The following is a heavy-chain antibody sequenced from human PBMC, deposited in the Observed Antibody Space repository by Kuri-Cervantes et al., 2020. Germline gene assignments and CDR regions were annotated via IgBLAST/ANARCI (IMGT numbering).Heavy chain of an antibody. Sequence: GGSLRLSCAASGFTFSNAWMNWVRQSPGKGLEWVSAMSGSGDSTYYADSVKGRFTISRDNSKHTLYLQMNSLRAEDTAVYYCASMVRGVIIMEYYFDYWGQGTLVTVSS. CDR1: GFTFSNAW. CDR2: MSGSGDST. V-gene: IGHV3-23*01. CDR3: ASMVRGVIIMEYYFDY. J-gene: IGHJ4*02. D-gene: IGHD3-10*01.